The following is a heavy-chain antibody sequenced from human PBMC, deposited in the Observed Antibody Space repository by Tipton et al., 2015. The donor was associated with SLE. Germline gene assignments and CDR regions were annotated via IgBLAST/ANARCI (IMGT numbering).Heavy chain of an antibody. Sequence: QLVQSGGNVVQPGRSLRLSCVASGFTYSNYAFHWVRQAPGKGLEWVARVSYDGSSQYHADSVKGRFTISRDNSRNTLFLQMNSLKPEDTAVYYCASDILTGPDYWGQGTLVTVSS. J-gene: IGHJ4*02. CDR1: GFTYSNYA. CDR3: ASDILTGPDY. CDR2: VSYDGSSQ. D-gene: IGHD3-9*01. V-gene: IGHV3-30*04.